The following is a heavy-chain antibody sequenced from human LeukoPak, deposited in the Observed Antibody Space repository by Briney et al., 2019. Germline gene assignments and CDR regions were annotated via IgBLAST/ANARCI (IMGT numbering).Heavy chain of an antibody. Sequence: GSSVKVSCKASGGTFSSYAISWVRQAPGQGLEWMGGIIPIFGTANYAQKFQGRVTMTTDTSTSTAYMELRSLRSDDTAVYYCARVRYYDSSGYYPLLHYYYYGMDVWGQGTTVTVSS. CDR1: GGTFSSYA. CDR3: ARVRYYDSSGYYPLLHYYYYGMDV. J-gene: IGHJ6*02. D-gene: IGHD3-22*01. CDR2: IIPIFGTA. V-gene: IGHV1-69*05.